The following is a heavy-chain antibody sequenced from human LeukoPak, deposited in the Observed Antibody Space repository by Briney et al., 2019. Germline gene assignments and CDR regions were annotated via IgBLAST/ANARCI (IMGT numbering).Heavy chain of an antibody. Sequence: PSETLSLTCTVSGGSISSSSYYWGWIRQPPGKGLEWIGSIYYSGSTYYNPSLKSRVTISVDTSKNQFSLNLSSVTAADTAVYYCARRLLFTVVTPGSDAFDIWGQGTRVTVSS. V-gene: IGHV4-39*01. D-gene: IGHD4-23*01. CDR1: GGSISSSSYY. CDR3: ARRLLFTVVTPGSDAFDI. CDR2: IYYSGST. J-gene: IGHJ3*02.